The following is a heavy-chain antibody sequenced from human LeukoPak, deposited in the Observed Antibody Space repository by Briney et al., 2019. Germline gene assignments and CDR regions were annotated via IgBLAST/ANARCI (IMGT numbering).Heavy chain of an antibody. CDR3: ARETTVTNPFDY. Sequence: GRSLRLSCAASGFTFSSYAMHWVRQAPGKGLEWVAVISYDGSNKYYADSVKGRFTISRDNSKNTLYLQMNSLRAEDTAVYYCARETTVTNPFDYWGQGTLVTVSS. V-gene: IGHV3-30*04. CDR2: ISYDGSNK. CDR1: GFTFSSYA. J-gene: IGHJ4*02. D-gene: IGHD4-17*01.